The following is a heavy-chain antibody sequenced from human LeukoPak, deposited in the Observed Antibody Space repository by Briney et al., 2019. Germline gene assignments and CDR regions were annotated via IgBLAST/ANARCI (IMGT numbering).Heavy chain of an antibody. CDR2: IGTAGDT. CDR1: GFTFSSYD. V-gene: IGHV3-13*01. J-gene: IGHJ4*02. D-gene: IGHD3-22*01. Sequence: GGSLRLSCAASGFTFSSYDMHWVRQATGKGLEWVSAIGTAGDTYYPGSVKGRFTISRENAKNSLYLQMNSLRAGDTAVYYCARAAKYDSSGYYYDYWGQGTLATVSS. CDR3: ARAAKYDSSGYYYDY.